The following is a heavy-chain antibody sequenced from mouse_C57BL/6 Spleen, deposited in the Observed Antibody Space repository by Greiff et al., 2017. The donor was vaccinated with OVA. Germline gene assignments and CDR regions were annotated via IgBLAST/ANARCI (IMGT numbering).Heavy chain of an antibody. CDR3: ARSGWSSYAMDY. CDR2: INPSSGYT. V-gene: IGHV1-4*01. D-gene: IGHD2-3*01. J-gene: IGHJ4*01. Sequence: VMLVESGAELARPGASVKMSCKASGYTFTSYTMHWVKQRPGQGLEWIGYINPSSGYTKYNQKFKDKATLTADKSSSTAYMQLSSLTSEDSAVYYCARSGWSSYAMDYWGQGTSVTVSS. CDR1: GYTFTSYT.